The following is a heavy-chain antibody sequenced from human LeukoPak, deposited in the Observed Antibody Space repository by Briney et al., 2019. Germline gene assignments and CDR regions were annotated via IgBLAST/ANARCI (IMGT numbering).Heavy chain of an antibody. J-gene: IGHJ4*02. D-gene: IGHD3-10*01. CDR2: INPSGGST. CDR1: GYTFTSYY. CDR3: ATHVLLWFGELSGFDY. Sequence: ASVKVSCKASGYTFTSYYMHWVRQAPGQGLEWMGIINPSGGSTSYAQKFQGRVTMTRDTSTSTVYMELSSLRSEDTAVYYCATHVLLWFGELSGFDYWGQGTLVTVSS. V-gene: IGHV1-46*01.